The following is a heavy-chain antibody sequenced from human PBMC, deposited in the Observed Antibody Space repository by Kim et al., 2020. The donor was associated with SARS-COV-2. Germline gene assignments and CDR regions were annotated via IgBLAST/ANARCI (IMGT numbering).Heavy chain of an antibody. V-gene: IGHV3-30*01. D-gene: IGHD6-6*01. CDR3: ARGLAQYSRARVRHFDY. Sequence: GKGRFTISRDNSKNTLYLQMNSLRAEDTAVYYCARGLAQYSRARVRHFDYWGQGTLVTVSS. J-gene: IGHJ4*02.